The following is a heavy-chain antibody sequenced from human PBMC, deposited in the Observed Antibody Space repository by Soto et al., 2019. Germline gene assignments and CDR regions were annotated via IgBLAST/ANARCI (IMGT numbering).Heavy chain of an antibody. Sequence: QVQLQESGPGLVKPSETLSLPCTVSGGSVSSGSYYCSWIRQPPRKGLEWIGYIYYNGSTNYNPSLKRRVTISVDKSKNQFALKLSSVTAADTAVYYCARRGHYYVSRGRFDYWGQGTLVTVSS. D-gene: IGHD3-22*01. CDR2: IYYNGST. CDR1: GGSVSSGSYY. J-gene: IGHJ4*02. CDR3: ARRGHYYVSRGRFDY. V-gene: IGHV4-61*01.